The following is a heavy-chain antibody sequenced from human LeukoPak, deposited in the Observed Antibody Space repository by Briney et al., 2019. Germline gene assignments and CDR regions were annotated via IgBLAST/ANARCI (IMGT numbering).Heavy chain of an antibody. J-gene: IGHJ6*02. CDR3: ARDFRNKGMDV. V-gene: IGHV3-11*01. CDR2: ISNSRGSAA. D-gene: IGHD2/OR15-2a*01. Sequence: GGSLRLSCAASGFTLGDYYVSWIRQAPGKGLEWVSYISNSRGSAAFYADSVKGRFTSSKDNAKNSVYLQMNSLSADDTAIYYCARDFRNKGMDVWGQGTTVTVSS. CDR1: GFTLGDYY.